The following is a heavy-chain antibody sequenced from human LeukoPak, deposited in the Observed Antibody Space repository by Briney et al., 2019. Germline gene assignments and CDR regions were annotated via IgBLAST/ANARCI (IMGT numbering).Heavy chain of an antibody. CDR2: ISVGNGHR. D-gene: IGHD6-19*01. CDR1: RYPYTTYD. J-gene: IGHJ4*02. Sequence: GASVKVSRQASRYPYTTYDMHWARQAPGQGLEDMAWISVGNGHRIYSQEFQGRVTITRDTSASTAYMELCSLRSQDKAVHYCAADLHENSSGWYLLWGGQGTLVTVS. V-gene: IGHV1-3*01. CDR3: AADLHENSSGWYLLW.